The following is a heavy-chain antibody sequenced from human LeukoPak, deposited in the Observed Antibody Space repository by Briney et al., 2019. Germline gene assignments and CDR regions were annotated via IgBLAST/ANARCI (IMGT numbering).Heavy chain of an antibody. D-gene: IGHD3-16*01. V-gene: IGHV3-21*01. Sequence: PGGSLRLSCAASGFTFNTYTMNWVRQAPGKGLEWVSSITASSTAIYSADSVKGRFTISRDNAKNFLYLQMNSLRAEDTAVYYCARAAENYGGRFDSWGQGTLVTVSS. CDR1: GFTFNTYT. J-gene: IGHJ4*02. CDR2: ITASSTAI. CDR3: ARAAENYGGRFDS.